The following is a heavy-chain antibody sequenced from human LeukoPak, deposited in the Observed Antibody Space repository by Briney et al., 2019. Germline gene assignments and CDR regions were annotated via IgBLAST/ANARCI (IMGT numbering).Heavy chain of an antibody. J-gene: IGHJ6*02. CDR2: ISSSSNYI. CDR3: ARDHSSSGMDV. V-gene: IGHV3-21*01. CDR1: GLTFSSYS. Sequence: PGGSLRLSCAASGLTFSSYSMNWVRQAPGKGLEWVSSISSSSNYIYYADSVKGRFTISRDNAKNSLYLQMNSLRAEDTAVYYCARDHSSSGMDVWGQGTTVTVSS.